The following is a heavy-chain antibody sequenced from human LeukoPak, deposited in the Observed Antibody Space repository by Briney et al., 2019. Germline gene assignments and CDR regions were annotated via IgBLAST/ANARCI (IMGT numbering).Heavy chain of an antibody. D-gene: IGHD2-8*01. CDR2: IWFDGSVK. CDR3: ARDRLNALDP. Sequence: PGGSLRFSCAASGFTFSSYGMHWVRQAPEKGLEWVAVIWFDGSVKYYAASVKGRFTISRDNSKNTLYLQMNSLRAEDTAVYYCARDRLNALDPWGRGALVTVSS. J-gene: IGHJ5*02. V-gene: IGHV3-33*01. CDR1: GFTFSSYG.